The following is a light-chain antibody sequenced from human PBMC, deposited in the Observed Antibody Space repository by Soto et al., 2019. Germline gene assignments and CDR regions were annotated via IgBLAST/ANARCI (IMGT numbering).Light chain of an antibody. CDR2: HVS. CDR3: SSYTSSNTFV. Sequence: QSALTQPASVSGSPGQSITISCAGTSNDVGAYNYVSWYQQHPGKAPKLMIYHVSNRPSGVSDRFSGSKSGNTASLTLSGLQAEDEADYYCSSYTSSNTFVIGTGTKLTVL. V-gene: IGLV2-14*03. J-gene: IGLJ1*01. CDR1: SNDVGAYNY.